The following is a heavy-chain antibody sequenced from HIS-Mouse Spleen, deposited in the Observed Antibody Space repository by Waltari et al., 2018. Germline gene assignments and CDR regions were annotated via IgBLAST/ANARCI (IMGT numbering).Heavy chain of an antibody. Sequence: EVQLLESGGGLVRPGGSLRLACAASGFTFGSYVLRWVRQAPGKGLEWVSAISGSGGSTYYADSVKGRFTISRDNSKNTLYLQMNSLRAEDTAVYYCAKSRGGDCYDYWGQGTLVTVSS. V-gene: IGHV3-23*01. CDR2: ISGSGGST. CDR1: GFTFGSYV. CDR3: AKSRGGDCYDY. D-gene: IGHD2-21*01. J-gene: IGHJ4*02.